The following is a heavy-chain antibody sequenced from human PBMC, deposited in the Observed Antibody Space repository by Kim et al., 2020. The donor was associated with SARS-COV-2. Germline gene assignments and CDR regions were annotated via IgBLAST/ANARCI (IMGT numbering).Heavy chain of an antibody. D-gene: IGHD3-16*01. J-gene: IGHJ4*02. Sequence: YYADSVKGRFTISRDNSKNTLYLQMNSLRAEDTAVYYCARDFMINGWGDDYWGQGTLVTVSS. CDR3: ARDFMINGWGDDY. V-gene: IGHV3-33*01.